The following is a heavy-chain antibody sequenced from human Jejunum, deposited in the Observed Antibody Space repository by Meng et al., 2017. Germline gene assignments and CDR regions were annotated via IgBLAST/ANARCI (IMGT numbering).Heavy chain of an antibody. Sequence: QVQRQEVGPGLVKASGTLSLTCAVFGGSISSVYWWTWVRQSPGKGLEWIGEIYHSGSTNYNPSLKSRVTISVDKSKNQFSLKLTSVTAADTSVYYCARGGYYSFDYWGQGTLVTVSS. V-gene: IGHV4-4*02. J-gene: IGHJ4*02. D-gene: IGHD5-18*01. CDR1: GGSISSVYW. CDR2: IYHSGST. CDR3: ARGGYYSFDY.